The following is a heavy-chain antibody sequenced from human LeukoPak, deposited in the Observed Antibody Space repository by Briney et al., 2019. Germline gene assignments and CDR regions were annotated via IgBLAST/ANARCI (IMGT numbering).Heavy chain of an antibody. V-gene: IGHV4-59*12. D-gene: IGHD6-19*01. J-gene: IGHJ4*02. CDR1: GGSISSYY. CDR2: IYYSGST. CDR3: ARMGDPSSGWYSWVFDY. Sequence: SETLSLTCTVSGGSISSYYWSWIRQPPGKGLEWIAYIYYSGSTNYNPSLKSRVTISVDTSKNQFSLQLNSVTPEDTAVYYCARMGDPSSGWYSWVFDYWGQGTLVTVSS.